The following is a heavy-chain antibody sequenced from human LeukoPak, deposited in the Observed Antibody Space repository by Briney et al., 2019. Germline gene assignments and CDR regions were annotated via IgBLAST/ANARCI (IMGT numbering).Heavy chain of an antibody. J-gene: IGHJ5*02. CDR3: AREPYYDFWSGYYGNWFDP. CDR1: GFTFSDSP. D-gene: IGHD3-3*01. CDR2: ISSSSTYI. Sequence: GGSLRLSCAASGFTFSDSPMNWVRQAPGMGLEWVSSISSSSTYIYYADSVKGRFTISRDNAKKSLYLQMNSLRADDTAVYYCAREPYYDFWSGYYGNWFDPWGQGTLVTVSS. V-gene: IGHV3-21*01.